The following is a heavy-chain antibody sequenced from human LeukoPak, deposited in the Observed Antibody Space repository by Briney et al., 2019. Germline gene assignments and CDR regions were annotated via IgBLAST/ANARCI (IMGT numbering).Heavy chain of an antibody. CDR3: AKDSKTYSGSYGVDY. CDR2: IRYDGSNK. V-gene: IGHV3-30*02. Sequence: GESLRLSCAASGFTFSSYGMHWVRQAPGKGLEWVAFIRYDGSNKYYADSVKGRFTISRDNSKNTLYLQMNSLRAEDTAVYYCAKDSKTYSGSYGVDYWGQGTLVTVSS. J-gene: IGHJ4*02. D-gene: IGHD1-26*01. CDR1: GFTFSSYG.